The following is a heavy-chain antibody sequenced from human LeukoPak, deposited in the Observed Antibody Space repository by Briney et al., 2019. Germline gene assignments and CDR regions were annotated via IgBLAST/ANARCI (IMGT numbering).Heavy chain of an antibody. CDR2: TYYRSKWYN. D-gene: IGHD6-13*01. CDR3: ARDQEGIAAAGTSYYFDY. J-gene: IGHJ4*02. V-gene: IGHV6-1*01. Sequence: PSQTLSLTCAISGDSVSSNSAAWNWIRQSPSRGLEWLGRTYYRSKWYNDYAVSVKSQITINPDTSKNQFSLQLNSVTPEDTAVYYCARDQEGIAAAGTSYYFDYWGQGTLVTVSS. CDR1: GDSVSSNSAA.